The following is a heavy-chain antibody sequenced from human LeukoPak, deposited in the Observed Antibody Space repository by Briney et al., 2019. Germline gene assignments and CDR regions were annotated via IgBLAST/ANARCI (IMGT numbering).Heavy chain of an antibody. CDR2: ISYDGSNK. Sequence: PGGSLRLSCAASGFTFSSYAMHWVRQAPGKGLEGVAVISYDGSNKYYADSVKGRFTISRDNSKNTLYLQMNTLRAEDTAVYYCARAYSSGWELDYWGQGTLVTVSS. D-gene: IGHD6-19*01. CDR1: GFTFSSYA. V-gene: IGHV3-30*04. CDR3: ARAYSSGWELDY. J-gene: IGHJ4*02.